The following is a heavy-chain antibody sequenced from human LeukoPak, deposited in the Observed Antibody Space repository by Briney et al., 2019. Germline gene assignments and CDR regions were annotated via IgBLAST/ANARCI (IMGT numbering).Heavy chain of an antibody. J-gene: IGHJ3*02. Sequence: GGSLRLSCAASGFTFSAYDFHWVRQSPGKGLEWVAVIWSDGSNKYYADSVKGRFTISRDISNNTLFLQMNSLRAEDTAVYYCAKSLSWGAFDIWGQGTMVTVSS. V-gene: IGHV3-33*06. CDR3: AKSLSWGAFDI. CDR1: GFTFSAYD. CDR2: IWSDGSNK. D-gene: IGHD7-27*01.